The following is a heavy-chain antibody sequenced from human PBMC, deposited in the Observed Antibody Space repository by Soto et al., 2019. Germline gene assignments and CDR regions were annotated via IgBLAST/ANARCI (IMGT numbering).Heavy chain of an antibody. CDR1: GGSISSGGYY. J-gene: IGHJ4*02. V-gene: IGHV4-31*03. CDR3: ARGQQQGGNGDYVHFDY. CDR2: ISYIGST. Sequence: QVQLQESGTGLVKPSQTLSLPCTVSGGSISSGGYYWSWFRQHPGKGLVWIGYISYIGSTYYNPSLKSRVTISVDTSKNEFSLKMSSVTAADTAVYYCARGQQQGGNGDYVHFDYWGQGTLVTVSS. D-gene: IGHD4-17*01.